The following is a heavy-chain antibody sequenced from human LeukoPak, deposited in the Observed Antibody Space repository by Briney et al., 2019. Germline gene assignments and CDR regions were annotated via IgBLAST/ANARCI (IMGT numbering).Heavy chain of an antibody. CDR3: AREGSGYDSHILFDY. V-gene: IGHV3-53*01. D-gene: IGHD5-12*01. CDR2: IYSGGST. Sequence: PGGSLRLSCAASGFTVSSNYMSWVRQAPGKGLEWVSVIYSGGSTYYADSVKGRFTISRDNSKNTLYLQMNSLRAEDTAVYYCAREGSGYDSHILFDYWGQGTLVTVSS. J-gene: IGHJ4*02. CDR1: GFTVSSNY.